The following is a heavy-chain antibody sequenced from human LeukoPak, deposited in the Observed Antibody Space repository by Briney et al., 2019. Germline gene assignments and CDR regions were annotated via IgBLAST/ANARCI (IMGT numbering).Heavy chain of an antibody. CDR3: ARLEGSHTSFDY. D-gene: IGHD1-26*01. CDR1: GGSISSSSYY. V-gene: IGHV4-39*01. Sequence: PSXTLSLTCTVSGGSISSSSYYWGWIRQPPGKGLEWIGSIYYSGSTYYNPSLKSRITISVDTSKNQFSLKLSSVTAADTAVYYCARLEGSHTSFDYWGQGTLVTVSS. J-gene: IGHJ4*02. CDR2: IYYSGST.